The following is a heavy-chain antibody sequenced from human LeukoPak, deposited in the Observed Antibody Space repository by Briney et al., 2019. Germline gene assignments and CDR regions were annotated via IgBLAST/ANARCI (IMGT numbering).Heavy chain of an antibody. V-gene: IGHV4-39*01. Sequence: SETLSLTCTVSGGSISSSSYYWGWIRQPPGKGLEWIGSIYYSGSTYYNPSLKSRVTISVDTSKNQFSLKLSSVTAADTAVHYCARCLSPAAGPLDFDYWGQGTLVTVSS. J-gene: IGHJ4*02. CDR3: ARCLSPAAGPLDFDY. CDR2: IYYSGST. D-gene: IGHD6-13*01. CDR1: GGSISSSSYY.